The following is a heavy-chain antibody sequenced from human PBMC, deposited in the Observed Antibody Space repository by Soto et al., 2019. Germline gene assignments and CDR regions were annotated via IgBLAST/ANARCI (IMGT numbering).Heavy chain of an antibody. CDR2: ISSSSSYI. D-gene: IGHD3-16*02. CDR3: ARDRGYYDYVWGSYRYTRFDY. V-gene: IGHV3-21*01. Sequence: GGSLRLSCAASGFTFSSYSMNWARQAPGKGLEWVSSISSSSSYIYYADSVKGRFTISRDNAKNSLYLQMNSLRAEDTAVYYCARDRGYYDYVWGSYRYTRFDYWGQGTLVTVAS. CDR1: GFTFSSYS. J-gene: IGHJ4*02.